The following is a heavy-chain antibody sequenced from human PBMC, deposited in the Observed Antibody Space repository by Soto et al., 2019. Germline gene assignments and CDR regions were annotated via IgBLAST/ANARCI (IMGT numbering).Heavy chain of an antibody. V-gene: IGHV3-30-3*01. CDR3: ARSPVDYYDSSGRGGGYFDY. CDR1: GFTFSSYA. CDR2: ISYDGSNK. Sequence: QVQLVESGGGVVQPGRSLRLSCAASGFTFSSYAMHWVRQAPGKGLEWVAVISYDGSNKYYADSVKGRFTISRDNSKNTLYLQMNSLRAEDTAVYYCARSPVDYYDSSGRGGGYFDYWGQGTLVTVSS. J-gene: IGHJ4*02. D-gene: IGHD3-22*01.